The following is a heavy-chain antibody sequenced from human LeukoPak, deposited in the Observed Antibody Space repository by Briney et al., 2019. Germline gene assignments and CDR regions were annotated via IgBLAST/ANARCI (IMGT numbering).Heavy chain of an antibody. V-gene: IGHV3-21*04. CDR3: ARRAGAYSHPYDY. J-gene: IGHJ4*02. Sequence: GGSLRLSCAASGFTFSSYSMNWVRQAPGKGLEWVSSTSTSSSYIYYADSVKGRFTISRDNSKNTLYLQMNSLRAEDTAVYYCARRAGAYSHPYDYWGQGTLVTVSS. CDR1: GFTFSSYS. CDR2: TSTSSSYI. D-gene: IGHD4/OR15-4a*01.